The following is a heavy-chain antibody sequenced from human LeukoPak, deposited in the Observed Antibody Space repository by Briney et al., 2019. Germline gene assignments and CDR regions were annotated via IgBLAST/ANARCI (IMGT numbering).Heavy chain of an antibody. CDR2: INYNGRNN. D-gene: IGHD3-10*01. J-gene: IGHJ4*02. Sequence: PGGSLRLSCAASGFTFSSYGMHWVRQAPGKGLEWVSFINYNGRNNYYADSVKGRFTISRDSSKNTLSLQMNSLRAEDTAVYYCAKRGGSGSSYFDYWGQGTLVTVSS. V-gene: IGHV3-30*02. CDR1: GFTFSSYG. CDR3: AKRGGSGSSYFDY.